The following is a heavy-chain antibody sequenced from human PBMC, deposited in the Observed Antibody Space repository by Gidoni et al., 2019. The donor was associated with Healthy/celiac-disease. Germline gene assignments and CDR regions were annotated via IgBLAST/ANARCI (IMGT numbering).Heavy chain of an antibody. Sequence: EVQLVASGGGLVQPGGSLSLPCSASGFTFSSYSMNWVRQAPGKGLEWVSYISSSSSTIYYADSVKGRFTISRDNAKNSLYLQMNSLRAEDTAVYYCARGRQAIEPYYYDSSGGYWGQGTLVTVSS. CDR1: GFTFSSYS. CDR2: ISSSSSTI. D-gene: IGHD3-22*01. J-gene: IGHJ4*02. CDR3: ARGRQAIEPYYYDSSGGY. V-gene: IGHV3-48*01.